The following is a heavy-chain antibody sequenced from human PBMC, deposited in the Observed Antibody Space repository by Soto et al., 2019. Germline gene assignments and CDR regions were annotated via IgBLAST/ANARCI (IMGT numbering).Heavy chain of an antibody. Sequence: GGSLRLSCAASGFTFSSYAMHWVRQAPGKGLEWVAVISYDGSNKYYADSVKGRFTISRDNSKNTLYLQMNSLRAEDTAVYYCAREEWSGSGSYYDYYYYNGMDVWGQGTTVTVSS. CDR1: GFTFSSYA. CDR3: AREEWSGSGSYYDYYYYNGMDV. CDR2: ISYDGSNK. J-gene: IGHJ6*02. D-gene: IGHD3-10*01. V-gene: IGHV3-30-3*01.